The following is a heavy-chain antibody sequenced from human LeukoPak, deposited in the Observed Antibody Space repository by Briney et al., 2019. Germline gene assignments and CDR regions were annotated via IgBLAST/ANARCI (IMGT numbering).Heavy chain of an antibody. CDR3: AKDTVKVTTIRRVPHYMDV. J-gene: IGHJ6*03. CDR2: IRYDGSNK. CDR1: GFTFISYG. V-gene: IGHV3-30*02. D-gene: IGHD5-12*01. Sequence: PGGSLRLSCAASGFTFISYGMHWVRQAPGKGLEWVTFIRYDGSNKYYADSVKGRSIISRDNSKNTLYLQMNSLRAEDTAVYYCAKDTVKVTTIRRVPHYMDVWGKGTTVTISS.